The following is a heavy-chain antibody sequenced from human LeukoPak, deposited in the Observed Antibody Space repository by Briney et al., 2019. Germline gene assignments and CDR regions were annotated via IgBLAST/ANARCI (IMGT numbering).Heavy chain of an antibody. J-gene: IGHJ4*02. Sequence: ASVKVSCKASGYIFTSYAISWVRQAPGQGLEWMGWVSAYNGATNYEQKFQGRLTMATDRPTSTAYMELRSLRSDDTAVYYCARVDLYYDSGYSQAANDYWGQGTLVIVSS. CDR1: GYIFTSYA. D-gene: IGHD3-22*01. CDR3: ARVDLYYDSGYSQAANDY. V-gene: IGHV1-18*01. CDR2: VSAYNGAT.